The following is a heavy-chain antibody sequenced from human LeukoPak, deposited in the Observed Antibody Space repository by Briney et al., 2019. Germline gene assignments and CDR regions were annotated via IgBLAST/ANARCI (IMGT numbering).Heavy chain of an antibody. Sequence: SETLSLTCTVSGGSISFSSYYWSWIRQPPGQGLEWIGNIYYTGSTYYNPSLKSRVTISDDTSKNHFYLKDSSGTAAETAVYCGASHVGSSSNVDYWGQGTLVTVSS. D-gene: IGHD6-6*01. CDR3: ASHVGSSSNVDY. CDR1: GGSISFSSYY. J-gene: IGHJ4*02. V-gene: IGHV4-39*01. CDR2: IYYTGST.